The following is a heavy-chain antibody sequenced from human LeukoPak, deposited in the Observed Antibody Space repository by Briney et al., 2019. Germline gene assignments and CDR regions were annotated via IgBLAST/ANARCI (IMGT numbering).Heavy chain of an antibody. CDR1: GFTFSHSA. Sequence: PGGSLRLTCAASGFTFSHSAMSWVRQAPGKGLEWISTISGSGSDTNYADSVRGRLIISRDNSKNTLFLQMNSLKTEDTAVYYCTRRSAGTYYYYYYMDVWGKGTTVTVSS. V-gene: IGHV3-23*01. J-gene: IGHJ6*03. D-gene: IGHD1-1*01. CDR2: ISGSGSDT. CDR3: TRRSAGTYYYYYYMDV.